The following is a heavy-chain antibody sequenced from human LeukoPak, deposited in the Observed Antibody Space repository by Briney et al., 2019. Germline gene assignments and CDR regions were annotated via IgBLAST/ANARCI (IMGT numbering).Heavy chain of an antibody. CDR1: GGSISSYY. V-gene: IGHV4-59*01. J-gene: IGHJ3*02. CDR2: IYYSGST. Sequence: YPSETLSLTCTVSGGSISSYYWSWIRQPPGKGLEWIGYIYYSGSTNYNPSLKSRVTISVDTSKNQFSLKLSSVTAADTAVYYCASGTGEYDAFDIWGQGTMVTVSS. CDR3: ASGTGEYDAFDI. D-gene: IGHD7-27*01.